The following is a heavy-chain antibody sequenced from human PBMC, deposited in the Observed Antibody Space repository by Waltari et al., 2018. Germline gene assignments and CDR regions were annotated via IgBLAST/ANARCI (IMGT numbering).Heavy chain of an antibody. V-gene: IGHV1-2*02. CDR1: GYTLTAHP. CDR2: LNPNTGGT. Sequence: QVQLVQSGAEVRKPAASVKVSCKASGYTLTAHPIHWVRQAPGQGLEWMGWLNPNTGGTKYAQKFQGRVTMTRDTSISTAYMELSNVTSDDTAVYYCARDLSTSSLFYWFDPWGQGSLVTVSA. CDR3: ARDLSTSSLFYWFDP. D-gene: IGHD2-2*01. J-gene: IGHJ5*02.